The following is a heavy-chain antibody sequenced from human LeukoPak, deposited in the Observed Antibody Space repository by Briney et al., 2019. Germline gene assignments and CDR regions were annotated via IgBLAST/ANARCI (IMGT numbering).Heavy chain of an antibody. J-gene: IGHJ1*01. Sequence: SETLSLTCTVSGGSISSYYWSWIRQPPGKGLEWIGYIYYSGSTNYNPSLKSRVTISVDTSKNQFSLKLSSVTAADTAVYYCAREYSGSYIYFQHWGQGTLVTVSS. CDR2: IYYSGST. V-gene: IGHV4-59*01. CDR1: GGSISSYY. D-gene: IGHD1-26*01. CDR3: AREYSGSYIYFQH.